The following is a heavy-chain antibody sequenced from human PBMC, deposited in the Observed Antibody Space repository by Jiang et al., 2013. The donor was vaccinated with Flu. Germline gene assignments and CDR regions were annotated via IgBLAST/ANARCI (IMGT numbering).Heavy chain of an antibody. V-gene: IGHV3-23*04. CDR3: AKGLYADGLDV. CDR2: ISGSGNRT. J-gene: IGHJ6*02. CDR1: GFTFSRSA. Sequence: VQLVESGGGLVQPGGSLRLSCAASGFTFSRSAMSWVRQAPGKGLEWVSGISGSGNRTYYADSVKGRYTISRDNPRNTLYLQVNSVKVDDTGLFYCAKGLYADGLDVWGQGTTVTGLL. D-gene: IGHD2-8*01.